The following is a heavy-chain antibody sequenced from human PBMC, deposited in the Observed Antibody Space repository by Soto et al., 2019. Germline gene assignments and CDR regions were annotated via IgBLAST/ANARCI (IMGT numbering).Heavy chain of an antibody. CDR1: GGTISSYY. CDR2: IYSRGTT. V-gene: IGHV4-59*01. Sequence: SETLSLTCSVSGGTISSYYWSWIRQPPGKGLEWIGYIYSRGTTSYNPSLKSRATILVDTSKNQFSLRLTSVTATDTAVYYCATGRISRGLDVWGQGTTVTVSS. J-gene: IGHJ6*02. CDR3: ATGRISRGLDV.